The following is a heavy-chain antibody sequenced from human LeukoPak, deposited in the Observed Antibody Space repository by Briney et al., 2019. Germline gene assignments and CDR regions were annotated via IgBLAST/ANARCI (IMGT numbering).Heavy chain of an antibody. J-gene: IGHJ4*02. V-gene: IGHV3-7*01. CDR3: AKVASYYYGSETYYFFEH. Sequence: GESLRLSCAASEFTFTTYWMSWVRQALGKGLEWVANIKQDGTEKYYVDSVKGRFTISRDNAKNSLYLQMNSLRVEDTAVYYCAKVASYYYGSETYYFFEHWGQGTPVTASS. CDR2: IKQDGTEK. D-gene: IGHD3-10*01. CDR1: EFTFTTYW.